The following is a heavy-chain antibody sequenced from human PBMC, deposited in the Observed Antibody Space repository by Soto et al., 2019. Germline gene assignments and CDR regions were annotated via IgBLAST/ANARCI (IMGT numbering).Heavy chain of an antibody. CDR2: IYYSGST. Sequence: SGTLSLTCTVSGGAISSYYWTWIRQPPGKRLEWIGYIYYSGSTNYNPSLKSRVTISIDTSKNQFSLKLSSVTAADTAVYYCARHGDILTGRYGMDVWGQGTTVS. D-gene: IGHD3-9*01. CDR1: GGAISSYY. J-gene: IGHJ6*02. CDR3: ARHGDILTGRYGMDV. V-gene: IGHV4-59*08.